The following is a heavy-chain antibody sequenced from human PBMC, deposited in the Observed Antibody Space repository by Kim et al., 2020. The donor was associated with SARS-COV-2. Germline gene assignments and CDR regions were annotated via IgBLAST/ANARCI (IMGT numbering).Heavy chain of an antibody. V-gene: IGHV5-10-1*01. CDR1: GYSFTSYW. Sequence: GGSLKISCKGSGYSFTSYWISWVRQMPGKGLEWMGRIDPSDSYTNYSPSFQGHVNISADKSISTAYLQWSSLKASDTAMYYCARREEVSIAATHGMDVWGQGTTVTVSS. CDR3: ARREEVSIAATHGMDV. CDR2: IDPSDSYT. J-gene: IGHJ6*02. D-gene: IGHD6-6*01.